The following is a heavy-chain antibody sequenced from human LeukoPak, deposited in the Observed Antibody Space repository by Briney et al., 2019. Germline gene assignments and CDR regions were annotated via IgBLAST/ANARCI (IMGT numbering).Heavy chain of an antibody. CDR3: ASGGGSGWYEIY. V-gene: IGHV3-23*01. J-gene: IGHJ4*02. D-gene: IGHD6-19*01. CDR1: GFAFSLYN. CDR2: TSYSGDGA. Sequence: GGSLRLSCAASGFAFSLYNMNWVRQTPGKGLEWVSATSYSGDGAYYADSVRGRFTASRDSSTNTYYLQMDSLRAEDTAVYYCASGGGSGWYEIYWGQGTLVTVSS.